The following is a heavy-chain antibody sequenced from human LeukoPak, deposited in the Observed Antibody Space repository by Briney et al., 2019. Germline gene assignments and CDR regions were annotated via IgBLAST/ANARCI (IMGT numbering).Heavy chain of an antibody. D-gene: IGHD2-2*01. CDR1: GFTFSDSA. CDR3: ARGLPMPNHFDY. V-gene: IGHV3-23*01. J-gene: IGHJ4*02. Sequence: GGSLRLSCAASGFTFSDSAMDWVRQAPGKGLEWVSLISHSGANTFYADSVKGRFTISRDDAKNSLYLQMNSLRDEDTAVYYCARGLPMPNHFDYWGQGTLVTVSS. CDR2: ISHSGANT.